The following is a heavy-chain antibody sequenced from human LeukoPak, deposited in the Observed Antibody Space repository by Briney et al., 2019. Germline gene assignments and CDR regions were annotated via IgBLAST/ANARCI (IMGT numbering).Heavy chain of an antibody. CDR1: GYSISSGYF. CDR3: ARGYSSSWYFNWFDP. CDR2: IYHSGTT. Sequence: SETLSLTCTVSGYSISSGYFWGWIRQPPGKGLEWIWSIYHSGTTYYNPSLKSRVTISVDTSKNQFSLKLSSVTAADTAVYYCARGYSSSWYFNWFDPWGQGTLVTVSS. J-gene: IGHJ5*02. D-gene: IGHD6-13*01. V-gene: IGHV4-38-2*02.